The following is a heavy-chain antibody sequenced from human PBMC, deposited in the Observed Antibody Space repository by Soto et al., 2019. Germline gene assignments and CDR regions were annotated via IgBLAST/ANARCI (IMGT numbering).Heavy chain of an antibody. V-gene: IGHV3-23*01. CDR1: GFTFSSYA. J-gene: IGHJ6*03. CDR2: ISGSGGST. Sequence: HPGGSLRLSCAASGFTFSSYAMSWVRQAPGKGLEWVSAISGSGGSTYYADSVKDRFTISRDNSKNTLYLQMNSLRAEDTAVYYCAKVYGDYALYGYYYYMEVWGKGTTVTVSS. D-gene: IGHD4-17*01. CDR3: AKVYGDYALYGYYYYMEV.